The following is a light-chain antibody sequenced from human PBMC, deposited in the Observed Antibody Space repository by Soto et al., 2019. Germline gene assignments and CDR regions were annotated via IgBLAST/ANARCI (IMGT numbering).Light chain of an antibody. Sequence: EIVLTQSPGTLSLSPGERATLSCRASQRVSSSNLAWYQQKPGQAPRLLIYAASSRATGIPDRFSGSGSGTDFTLTIRRLEPEDVALYYCQDDGSSRAFGQGTRVDIK. CDR2: AAS. J-gene: IGKJ1*01. V-gene: IGKV3-20*01. CDR1: QRVSSSN. CDR3: QDDGSSRA.